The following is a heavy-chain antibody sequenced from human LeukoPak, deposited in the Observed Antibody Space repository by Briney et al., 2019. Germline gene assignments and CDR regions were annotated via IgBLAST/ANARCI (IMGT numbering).Heavy chain of an antibody. CDR3: AAESKAGSPPWFDP. Sequence: GTSVKVSCKASGFTFTRTAVQWVRQARGQRLEWMGWIVVGSGNTNYAQKFQERVTITRDMSTSTAYMELSSLRSEDTAVYYCAAESKAGSPPWFDPWGQEPWSPSPQ. V-gene: IGHV1-58*01. J-gene: IGHJ5*02. CDR2: IVVGSGNT. D-gene: IGHD2-15*01. CDR1: GFTFTRTA.